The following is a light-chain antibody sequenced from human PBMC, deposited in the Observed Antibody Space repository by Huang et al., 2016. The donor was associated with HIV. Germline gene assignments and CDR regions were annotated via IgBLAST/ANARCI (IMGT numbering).Light chain of an antibody. V-gene: IGKV3-20*01. J-gene: IGKJ2*01. Sequence: NQNISSDYVAWYRQKPGQAPSLHIYGVSRRATGVPDRFSGSGSGTEFSLTISRLGPDDCAVFFCQQYDSSPTTFGQGTNLEIK. CDR3: QQYDSSPTT. CDR2: GVS. CDR1: QNISSDY.